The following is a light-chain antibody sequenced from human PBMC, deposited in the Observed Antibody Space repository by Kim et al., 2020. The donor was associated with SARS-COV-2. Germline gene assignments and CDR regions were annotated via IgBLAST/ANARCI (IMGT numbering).Light chain of an antibody. CDR3: LQHNGYPFT. Sequence: TVGDRVNITCRARQGVNNYLAWFQQKPGKVPKRLIYAASTLQSGVPARFSGSGSGTEFTLTISSLQPEDFATYYCLQHNGYPFTFGGGTKVDIK. CDR2: AAS. CDR1: QGVNNY. V-gene: IGKV1-17*03. J-gene: IGKJ4*01.